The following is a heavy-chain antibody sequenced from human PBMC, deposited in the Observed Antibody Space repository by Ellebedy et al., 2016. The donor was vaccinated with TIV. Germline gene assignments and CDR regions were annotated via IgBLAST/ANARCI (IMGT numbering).Heavy chain of an antibody. V-gene: IGHV1-2*02. CDR2: INPNSGGT. J-gene: IGHJ6*03. Sequence: ASVKVSCXASGYTFTGYYMHWVRQAPGQGLEWMGWINPNSGGTNYAQKFQGRVTMTRDTSISTAYMELSRLRSDDTAVYYCARTRPGDYYYMDVWGKGTTVTVSS. CDR1: GYTFTGYY. D-gene: IGHD1-26*01. CDR3: ARTRPGDYYYMDV.